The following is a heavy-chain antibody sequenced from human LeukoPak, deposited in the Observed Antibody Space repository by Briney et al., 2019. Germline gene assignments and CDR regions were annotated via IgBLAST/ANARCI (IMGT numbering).Heavy chain of an antibody. J-gene: IGHJ4*02. D-gene: IGHD3-3*01. CDR3: ARQNDFWSGYEDY. V-gene: IGHV3-30*03. CDR1: GFTLSTYD. CDR2: ISDEGSNK. Sequence: AGGSLRLSCAASGFTLSTYDMHWVRQAPGKGLEWVAVISDEGSNKHYADSVKGRFTISRDNSNNTLYLQMNSLRPEDTAVYYCARQNDFWSGYEDYWGQGTLVTVSS.